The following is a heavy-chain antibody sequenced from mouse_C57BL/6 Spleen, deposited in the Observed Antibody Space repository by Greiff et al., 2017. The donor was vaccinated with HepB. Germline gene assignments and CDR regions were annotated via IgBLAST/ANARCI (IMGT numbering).Heavy chain of an antibody. D-gene: IGHD1-1*01. Sequence: EVMLVESGGGLVKPGGSLKLSCAASGFTFSDYGMHWVRQAPEKGLEWVAYISSGSSTIYYADTVKGRFTISRDNAKNTLFLQMTSLRSEDTAMYYCARNLYPYCAMDYWGQGTSVTVSS. J-gene: IGHJ4*01. CDR1: GFTFSDYG. CDR3: ARNLYPYCAMDY. V-gene: IGHV5-17*01. CDR2: ISSGSSTI.